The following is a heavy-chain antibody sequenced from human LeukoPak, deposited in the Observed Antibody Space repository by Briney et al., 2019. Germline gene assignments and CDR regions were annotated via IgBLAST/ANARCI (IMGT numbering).Heavy chain of an antibody. CDR2: MSSSGSMT. V-gene: IGHV3-48*03. D-gene: IGHD6-19*01. CDR1: GFSFSNYE. Sequence: GGSLRLSCAASGFSFSNYEMNWVRQTPGKGLEWVSYMSSSGSMTWYADSVKGRFTISRDNAKRSLYLQMNSLRVEDTAVYYCARGVRIAVAGYIDYWGQGTLVTVSS. J-gene: IGHJ4*02. CDR3: ARGVRIAVAGYIDY.